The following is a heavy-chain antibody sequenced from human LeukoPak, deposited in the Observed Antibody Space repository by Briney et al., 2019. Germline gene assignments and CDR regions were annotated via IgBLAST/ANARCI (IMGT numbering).Heavy chain of an antibody. CDR2: ITSSGAYI. Sequence: GGSLRLSCAASGFTFNYYNMNWVRQAPGKALEWVSSITSSGAYIFYADSVKGRFTISRDNAKNTLNLQMNSLRAEDTAVYYCARDLGQYYDTSDNWFDPWGQGTLVTVSS. D-gene: IGHD3-22*01. V-gene: IGHV3-21*01. CDR1: GFTFNYYN. J-gene: IGHJ5*02. CDR3: ARDLGQYYDTSDNWFDP.